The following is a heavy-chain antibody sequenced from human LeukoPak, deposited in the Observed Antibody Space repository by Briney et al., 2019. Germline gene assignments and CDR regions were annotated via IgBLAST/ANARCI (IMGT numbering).Heavy chain of an antibody. CDR3: ARVYADSGGFYYYY. D-gene: IGHD3-22*01. J-gene: IGHJ4*02. CDR1: AFTFSTYP. CDR2: ITSNGYST. V-gene: IGHV3-64*02. Sequence: PGGSLRLSCAASAFTFSTYPMHWVRQAPGKGLEYVSAITSNGYSTFYADSVKGRFTISRDNSKSTLYLQMGSLRAEDMAVYYCARVYADSGGFYYYYWGQGALVTVSS.